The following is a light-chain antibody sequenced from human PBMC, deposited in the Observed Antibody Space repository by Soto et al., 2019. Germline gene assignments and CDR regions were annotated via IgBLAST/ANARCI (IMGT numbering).Light chain of an antibody. V-gene: IGLV2-14*03. Sequence: QSALTQPASVSGSPGQSITISCTETSSDVAEYKYVSWYQQHPGRAPKLIIYDVSNRPSGVSNRFSGSKSGGTASLTISGLQAEDEADYYCSAYTTSIALYVFGAGTKVTVL. CDR2: DVS. CDR1: SSDVAEYKY. CDR3: SAYTTSIALYV. J-gene: IGLJ1*01.